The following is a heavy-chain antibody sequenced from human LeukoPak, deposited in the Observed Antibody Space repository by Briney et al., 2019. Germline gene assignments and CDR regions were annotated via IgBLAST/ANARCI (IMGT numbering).Heavy chain of an antibody. Sequence: GGSLRLSCAVSGFTFSSYWMHWVRQAPGKGLVWVSRINSDGSSTSYADSVKGRFTISRDNAKNTLYLQMNSLRAEDTAVYYCGGITRYYFDYWGQGTLVTVSS. J-gene: IGHJ4*02. CDR3: GGITRYYFDY. D-gene: IGHD4-23*01. V-gene: IGHV3-74*01. CDR1: GFTFSSYW. CDR2: INSDGSST.